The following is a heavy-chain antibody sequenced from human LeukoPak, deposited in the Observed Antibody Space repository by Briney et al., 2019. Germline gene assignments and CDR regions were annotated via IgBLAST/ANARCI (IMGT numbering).Heavy chain of an antibody. CDR1: GGTFSSYA. CDR3: ARDRGIVVPASGVFRAFDI. D-gene: IGHD2-2*01. J-gene: IGHJ3*02. CDR2: IIPIFGTA. V-gene: IGHV1-69*13. Sequence: ASVKVSCKASGGTFSSYAISWVRQAPGQGLERMGGIIPIFGTANYAQKFQGRVTITADESTSTAYMELSSLRSEDTAVYYCARDRGIVVPASGVFRAFDIWGQGTMVTVSS.